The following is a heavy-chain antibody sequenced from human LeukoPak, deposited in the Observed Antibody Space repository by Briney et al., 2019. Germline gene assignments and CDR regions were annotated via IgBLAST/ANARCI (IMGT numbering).Heavy chain of an antibody. Sequence: VASVKVSCKASGYTFTGFYMHWVRQAPGQGLAWMGWINPNSGGTEYAQKFQDRVTMTRDTSITTVYMELDRLRFDDTAVYYCARQKWEVADAFDFWGQGTMVTVSS. J-gene: IGHJ3*01. CDR1: GYTFTGFY. V-gene: IGHV1-2*02. D-gene: IGHD1-26*01. CDR3: ARQKWEVADAFDF. CDR2: INPNSGGT.